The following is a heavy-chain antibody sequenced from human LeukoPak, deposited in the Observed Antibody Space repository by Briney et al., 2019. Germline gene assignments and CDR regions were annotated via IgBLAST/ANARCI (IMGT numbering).Heavy chain of an antibody. CDR1: GGSFSSHY. CDR3: ARHPALDY. CDR2: IFHSGNT. Sequence: SETLSLTCTVSGGSFSSHYWSWLRQTPGKGLEWIGHIFHSGNTHYNPSLKSRVTISIDKSKNQFSLKLNSVTAADTAVYYCARHPALDYWGPGTLVTVSS. V-gene: IGHV4-59*08. J-gene: IGHJ4*02.